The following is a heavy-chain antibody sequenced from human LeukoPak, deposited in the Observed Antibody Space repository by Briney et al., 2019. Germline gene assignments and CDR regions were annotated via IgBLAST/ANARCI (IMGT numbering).Heavy chain of an antibody. V-gene: IGHV1-2*02. J-gene: IGHJ6*03. CDR1: GYIFTDYY. D-gene: IGHD6-19*01. CDR2: INPKSDGT. CDR3: ARDRAYSSELDYYMDV. Sequence: ASVKVSCKASGYIFTDYYMHWVRQAPGQGLEWMGWINPKSDGTKYAQNFQGRVTMTWDTSISTAYMEVSRLTSDDTAVYYCARDRAYSSELDYYMDVWGKGTTVTISS.